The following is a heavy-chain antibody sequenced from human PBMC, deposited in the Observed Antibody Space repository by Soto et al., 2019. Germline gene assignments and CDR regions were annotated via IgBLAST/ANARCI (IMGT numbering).Heavy chain of an antibody. V-gene: IGHV4-30-4*01. CDR1: GGSISSGDYY. CDR3: ARDTYYYDSSGYPAYYFDY. Sequence: SETLSLTCTVSGGSISSGDYYWSWIRQPPGKGLEWIGYIYYSGSTYYNPSLKSRVTISVDTSKNQFSLKLSSVTAADTAVYYCARDTYYYDSSGYPAYYFDYWGQGTLVTVSS. CDR2: IYYSGST. J-gene: IGHJ4*02. D-gene: IGHD3-22*01.